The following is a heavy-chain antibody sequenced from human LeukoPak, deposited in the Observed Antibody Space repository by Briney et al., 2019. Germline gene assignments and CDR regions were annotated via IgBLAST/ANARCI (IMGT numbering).Heavy chain of an antibody. V-gene: IGHV3-23*01. J-gene: IGHJ4*02. CDR1: GFTFSDYY. CDR2: MSAYNDRT. D-gene: IGHD3-9*01. CDR3: AQELSDIFVVRTDS. Sequence: GGSLRLSCAASGFTFSDYYMSWVRQTPGKGLEWVATMSAYNDRTHYADSVRGRFTVSRDNSKNTLSLQMNSLREDDTAVYYCAQELSDIFVVRTDSWGQGTLVTVSS.